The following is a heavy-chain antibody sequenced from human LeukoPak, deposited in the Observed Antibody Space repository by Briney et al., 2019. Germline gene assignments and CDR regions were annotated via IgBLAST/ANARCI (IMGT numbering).Heavy chain of an antibody. CDR2: IKSKSDGGTT. V-gene: IGHV3-15*01. Sequence: GGSLRLSCAASGFTFSNAWMSWVRQAPGKGLEWVGRIKSKSDGGTTDYAAPVKGRFTISRDDSKDTLYLQMNSLRAEDTAVYYCAKGRGYSYGTPHDYWGQGTLVTVSS. D-gene: IGHD5-18*01. J-gene: IGHJ4*02. CDR3: AKGRGYSYGTPHDY. CDR1: GFTFSNAW.